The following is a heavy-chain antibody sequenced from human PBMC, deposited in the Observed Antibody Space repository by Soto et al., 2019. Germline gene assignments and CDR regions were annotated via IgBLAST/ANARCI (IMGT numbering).Heavy chain of an antibody. J-gene: IGHJ6*03. CDR1: GYTFTSYA. Sequence: ASVKVSCKASGYTFTSYAMHWMRQAPGQRLEWMGWINAGNGNTKYSQKFQGRVTITRDTSASTAYMELSSLRSEDTAVYYCARGKRTIFGVVRSHYYYYYMDVWGKGTTVTVSS. V-gene: IGHV1-3*01. D-gene: IGHD3-3*01. CDR3: ARGKRTIFGVVRSHYYYYYMDV. CDR2: INAGNGNT.